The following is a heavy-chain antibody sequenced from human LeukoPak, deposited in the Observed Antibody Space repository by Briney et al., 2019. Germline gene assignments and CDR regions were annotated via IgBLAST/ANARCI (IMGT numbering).Heavy chain of an antibody. J-gene: IGHJ5*02. D-gene: IGHD3-3*01. CDR3: ARGYDFWSGYYRREVNWFDP. CDR2: INPNSGGT. V-gene: IGHV1-2*02. CDR1: GYTFTGYY. Sequence: ASVKVSCKASGYTFTGYYMHWVRQAPGQGLEWMGWINPNSGGTNYAQKFQGRVTMTRDTSISTAYMELSRLRSDDTAVYYCARGYDFWSGYYRREVNWFDPWGQGTLVTVSS.